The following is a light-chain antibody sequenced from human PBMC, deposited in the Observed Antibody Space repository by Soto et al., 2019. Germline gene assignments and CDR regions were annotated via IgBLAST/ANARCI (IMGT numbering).Light chain of an antibody. J-gene: IGLJ1*01. CDR2: DVN. CDR3: SSYTSSSTYV. Sequence: QSVLXQPASVSGSPGQSIAISCTGTSSDVGYYNYVSWYQQHPGKAPNVMIYDVNNRPSGVPDRFSGSKSGNTASLTISGLQAEDEADYYCSSYTSSSTYVFGTGTKVTVL. CDR1: SSDVGYYNY. V-gene: IGLV2-14*01.